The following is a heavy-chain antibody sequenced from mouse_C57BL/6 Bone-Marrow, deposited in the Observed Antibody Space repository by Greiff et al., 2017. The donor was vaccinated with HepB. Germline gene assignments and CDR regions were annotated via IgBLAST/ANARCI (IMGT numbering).Heavy chain of an antibody. CDR3: ALQYGSSRFDY. CDR2: IYPRSGNT. D-gene: IGHD1-1*01. CDR1: GYTFTSYG. V-gene: IGHV1-81*01. Sequence: VQLQESGAELARHGASVKLSCKASGYTFTSYGISWVKQRTGQGLEWIGEIYPRSGNTYYNEKFKGKATLTADKSSSTAYMELRSLTSEDSAVYFCALQYGSSRFDYWGQGTTLTVSS. J-gene: IGHJ2*01.